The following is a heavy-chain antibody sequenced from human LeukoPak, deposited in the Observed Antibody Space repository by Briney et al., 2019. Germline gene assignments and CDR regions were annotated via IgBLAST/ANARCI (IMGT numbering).Heavy chain of an antibody. D-gene: IGHD5-12*01. CDR1: GFTFSSSS. V-gene: IGHV3-23*01. J-gene: IGHJ4*02. Sequence: GSLRLSCAASGFTFSSSSISWVRQAPGKGLEWVSATTDAVGSTHYADSVKGRFTISSDNSKNTVYLQMNSLRPEDMAVYYCAKEIFSGLLYIDYWGQGTLVTVSS. CDR2: TTDAVGST. CDR3: AKEIFSGLLYIDY.